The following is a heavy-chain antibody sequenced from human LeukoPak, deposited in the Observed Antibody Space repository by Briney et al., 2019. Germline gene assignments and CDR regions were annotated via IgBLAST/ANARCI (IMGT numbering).Heavy chain of an antibody. D-gene: IGHD3-10*01. Sequence: SETLSLTCAVYGGSFSGYYWSWIRQPPGKGLEWIGEINHSGSANYNPSLKSRVTISVDTSKNQFSLKLSSVTAADTAVYYCARGRVTMVRGTKPGYGYYFDYWGQGTLVTVSS. J-gene: IGHJ4*02. CDR3: ARGRVTMVRGTKPGYGYYFDY. CDR2: INHSGSA. CDR1: GGSFSGYY. V-gene: IGHV4-34*01.